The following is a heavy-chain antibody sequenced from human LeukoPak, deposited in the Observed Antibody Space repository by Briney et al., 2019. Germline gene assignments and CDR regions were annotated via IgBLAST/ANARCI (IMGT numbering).Heavy chain of an antibody. V-gene: IGHV4-34*01. J-gene: IGHJ6*02. CDR3: ASRWFGELSTYYYGMDV. Sequence: SETLSLTCAVYGGSFSGYYWSWIRQPPGKGLEWIGEINHSGSTNYNPSLKSRVTISVDTSKNQFSLKLSSVTAADTAVYYCASRWFGELSTYYYGMDVWGQGTTVTVSS. CDR2: INHSGST. CDR1: GGSFSGYY. D-gene: IGHD3-10*01.